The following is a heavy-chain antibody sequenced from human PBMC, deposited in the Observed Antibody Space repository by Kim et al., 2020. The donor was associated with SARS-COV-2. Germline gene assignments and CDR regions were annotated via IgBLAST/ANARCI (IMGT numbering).Heavy chain of an antibody. V-gene: IGHV3-48*03. CDR3: ASTPRLLWFGELPQDY. CDR1: GFTFSSYE. CDR2: ISSSGSTI. Sequence: GGSLRLSCAASGFTFSSYEMNWVRQAPGKGLEWVSYISSSGSTIYYADSVKGRFTISRDNAKNSLYLQMNSLRAEDTAVYYCASTPRLLWFGELPQDYWGQGTLVTVSS. D-gene: IGHD3-10*01. J-gene: IGHJ4*02.